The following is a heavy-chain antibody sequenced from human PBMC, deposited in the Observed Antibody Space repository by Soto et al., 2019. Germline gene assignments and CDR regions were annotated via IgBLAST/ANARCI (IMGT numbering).Heavy chain of an antibody. J-gene: IGHJ4*02. CDR2: IRSNNAES. Sequence: DVQLLESGGGLVQPGGSLRLSCAASGFTFSDYAMTWVRQAPGKGRAWVSSIRSNNAESFYADSVKGRFAISRDYSRNTLFLQMNDLRAEDTAIYYCARDWKTGADGIDFWGQGTLVAVSS. D-gene: IGHD1-1*01. V-gene: IGHV3-23*01. CDR3: ARDWKTGADGIDF. CDR1: GFTFSDYA.